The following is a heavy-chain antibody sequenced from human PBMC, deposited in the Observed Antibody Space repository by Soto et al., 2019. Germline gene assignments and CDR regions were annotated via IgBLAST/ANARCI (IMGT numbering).Heavy chain of an antibody. J-gene: IGHJ4*02. CDR2: IYYSGST. CDR3: ASNTHGYTFYDY. Sequence: SETLSLTCTVSAGSISSGDYYWSWIRQPPGKGLECIGYIYYSGSTYYNPSLKSRVTISVDTSKNQFSLKLSSVTAADTALYYCASNTHGYTFYDYWGQGTLVTISS. V-gene: IGHV4-30-4*01. CDR1: AGSISSGDYY. D-gene: IGHD1-1*01.